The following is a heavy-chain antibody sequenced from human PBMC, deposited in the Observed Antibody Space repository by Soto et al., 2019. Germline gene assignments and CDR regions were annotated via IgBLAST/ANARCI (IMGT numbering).Heavy chain of an antibody. CDR3: ARGTNFYGSGTIDY. J-gene: IGHJ4*02. V-gene: IGHV3-33*01. Sequence: QVQLVESGGGVVQPGRSLRLSCAASGFTFSSYGMHWVRQAPGKGLEWVAVIRYDGSNKYYADSVKGRFTISRDNSKNTLYLQMNSLRAEDTAVYYCARGTNFYGSGTIDYWGQGTLVTVSS. CDR1: GFTFSSYG. D-gene: IGHD3-10*01. CDR2: IRYDGSNK.